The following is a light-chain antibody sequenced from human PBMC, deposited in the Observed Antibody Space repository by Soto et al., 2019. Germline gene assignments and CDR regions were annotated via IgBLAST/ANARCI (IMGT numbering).Light chain of an antibody. J-gene: IGKJ4*01. CDR1: QSVSDN. CDR3: QQHNNWPLT. Sequence: EIVMTQSPATLSVSPGETATLSCRASQSVSDNLVWYQQKPGQAPRLLIYRASTWATGIPARFSGSGSGTEFTLTISSLQSEDFAVYYCQQHNNWPLTFGGGTKVEVK. V-gene: IGKV3-15*01. CDR2: RAS.